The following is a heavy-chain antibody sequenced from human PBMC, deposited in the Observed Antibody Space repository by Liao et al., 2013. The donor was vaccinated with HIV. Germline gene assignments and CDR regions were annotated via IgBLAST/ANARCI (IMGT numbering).Heavy chain of an antibody. CDR3: ARDPGGSFDL. V-gene: IGHV4-39*07. D-gene: IGHD3-9*01. Sequence: QLQLQESGPGLVKPSETLSLTCTVSGGSINNNNYYWGWIRQPPGKGLEWIGSIYYSGKTYYNPSLESRLTMSVDRSKNQFSLRLTSVTAADTAVYYCARDPGGSFDLWGQGTLVSVSS. J-gene: IGHJ4*02. CDR1: GGSINNNNYY. CDR2: IYYSGKT.